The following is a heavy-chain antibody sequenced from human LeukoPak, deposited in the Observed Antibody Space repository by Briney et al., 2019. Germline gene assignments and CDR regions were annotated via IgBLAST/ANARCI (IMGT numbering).Heavy chain of an antibody. CDR3: ANRGLGQGNYAYFYFDH. J-gene: IGHJ4*02. CDR1: GFTFSSYA. CDR2: ITGSGGDT. Sequence: GGSLRLSCAASGFTFSSYAISWVRQAPGKGLEWVSSITGSGGDTFYTDSVKGQFTISRDNSKSTIYLQMNSLRAEDTAVYYCANRGLGQGNYAYFYFDHSGQGTLVTVSS. D-gene: IGHD3-16*01. V-gene: IGHV3-23*01.